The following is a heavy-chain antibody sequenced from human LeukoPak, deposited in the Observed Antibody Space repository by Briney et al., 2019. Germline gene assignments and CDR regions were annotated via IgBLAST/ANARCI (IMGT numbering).Heavy chain of an antibody. V-gene: IGHV3-23*01. CDR2: ISGSGGST. CDR1: GFTFSSYA. CDR3: AKTLTIIVVVPAAKGDY. Sequence: GGSLRLSCAASGFTFSSYAMSWVRQAPGKGLEWVSAISGSGGSTYYADSVKGRFTISRDNSKNTLYLQMNSLRAEDTAVYYCAKTLTIIVVVPAAKGDYWGQGTLVTVSS. D-gene: IGHD2-2*01. J-gene: IGHJ4*02.